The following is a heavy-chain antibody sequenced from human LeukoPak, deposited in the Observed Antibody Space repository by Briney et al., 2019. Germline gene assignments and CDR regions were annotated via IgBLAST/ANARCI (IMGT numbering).Heavy chain of an antibody. V-gene: IGHV4-34*01. D-gene: IGHD3-22*01. J-gene: IGHJ4*02. CDR1: GGSFSGYY. Sequence: PSETLSLTCAVYGGSFSGYYWSWIRQPPGKGLEWIGEINHSGSTNYNPSLKSRVTISVDTSKNQSSLKLSSVTAADTAVYYCASDLSSGQLIDYWGQGTLVTVSS. CDR2: INHSGST. CDR3: ASDLSSGQLIDY.